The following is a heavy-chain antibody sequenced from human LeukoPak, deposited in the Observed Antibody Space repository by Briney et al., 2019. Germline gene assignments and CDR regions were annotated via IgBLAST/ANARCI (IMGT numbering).Heavy chain of an antibody. Sequence: SETLSLTCTVSAGSISSYYWSWIRQPPGKGLEWIGRIYTSGSTNYNPSLKSRVTMSVDTSKNQFSLKLSSVTAADTAVYYCAGTYYYDSSGYYPHIDYWGQGTLVTVSS. V-gene: IGHV4-4*07. CDR1: AGSISSYY. D-gene: IGHD3-22*01. CDR3: AGTYYYDSSGYYPHIDY. CDR2: IYTSGST. J-gene: IGHJ4*02.